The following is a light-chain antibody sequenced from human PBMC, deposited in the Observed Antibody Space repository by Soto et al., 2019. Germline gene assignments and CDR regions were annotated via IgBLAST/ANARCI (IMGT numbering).Light chain of an antibody. CDR1: ESLAYSDGNTY. CDR2: HVS. Sequence: DVVMTQSPLSLPVTLGQPASISCRSSESLAYSDGNTYLNWFQQRPGQSPSRLIYHVSKRDSVVPDRFSVSGSGTDFTLKISRLEAEYVGVYYCMQGTHWPPRFGAGTKVESK. CDR3: MQGTHWPPR. V-gene: IGKV2-30*01. J-gene: IGKJ4*01.